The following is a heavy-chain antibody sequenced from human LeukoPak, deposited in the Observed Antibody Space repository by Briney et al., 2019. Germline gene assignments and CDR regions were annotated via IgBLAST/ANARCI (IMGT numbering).Heavy chain of an antibody. J-gene: IGHJ4*02. CDR2: ISSSSSYI. CDR3: ARAPVVKGSSSWSCFDY. D-gene: IGHD6-13*01. CDR1: GFTFSSYS. V-gene: IGHV3-21*04. Sequence: PGGSLRLSCAASGFTFSSYSMNWVRQAPGKGLERVSSISSSSSYIYYADSVKGRFTISRDNAKNSLYLQMNSLRAEDTAVYYCARAPVVKGSSSWSCFDYWGQGTLVTVSS.